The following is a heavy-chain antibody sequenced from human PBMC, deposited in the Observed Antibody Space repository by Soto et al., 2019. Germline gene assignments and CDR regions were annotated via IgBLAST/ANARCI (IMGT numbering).Heavy chain of an antibody. CDR1: GGSTSSSY. Sequence: PSETLSVTCTVSGGSTSSSYWSWIRQPPGKGLEWLAYIYDDGSANYNPSLKSRATISLDMSKNQFSLKLTSVTAADTAVYYCARDKYCSGGSCRKTWVDPWGQGTLVTVS. V-gene: IGHV4-59*01. CDR2: IYDDGSA. D-gene: IGHD2-15*01. CDR3: ARDKYCSGGSCRKTWVDP. J-gene: IGHJ5*02.